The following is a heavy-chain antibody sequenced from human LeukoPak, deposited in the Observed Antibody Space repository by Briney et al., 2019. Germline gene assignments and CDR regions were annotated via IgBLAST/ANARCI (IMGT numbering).Heavy chain of an antibody. D-gene: IGHD4-17*01. V-gene: IGHV4-34*01. CDR1: GGSFSGYY. J-gene: IGHJ3*02. Sequence: PSETLSLTCAVYGGSFSGYYWSWIRQPPGKGLEWIGEINHSGSTNYNPSLKSRVTISVDTSKNQFSLKLSSVTAADTAVYYCARLHSGVYAFDIWGQGTMVTVSS. CDR2: INHSGST. CDR3: ARLHSGVYAFDI.